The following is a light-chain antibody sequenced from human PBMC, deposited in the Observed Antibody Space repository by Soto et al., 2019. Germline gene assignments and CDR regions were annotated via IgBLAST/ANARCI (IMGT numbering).Light chain of an antibody. CDR3: SSYTSSSTPYVV. Sequence: QSVLTQPAPVSGSPGQSITISCTGTSSDVGGYNYVSWYQQHPDKAPKLMIYEVSNRPSGVSNRFSGSKSGNTASLTISGLQAEDEADYYCSSYTSSSTPYVVFGGGTKLTVL. V-gene: IGLV2-14*01. J-gene: IGLJ2*01. CDR2: EVS. CDR1: SSDVGGYNY.